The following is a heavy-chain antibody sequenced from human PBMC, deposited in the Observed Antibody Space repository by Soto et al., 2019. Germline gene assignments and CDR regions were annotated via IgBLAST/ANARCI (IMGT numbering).Heavy chain of an antibody. Sequence: GASVKVSCKASGYTFTSYGISWVRQAPGQGLEWMGWISANNGNTNYAQKLQGRVTMTTDTSTSTAYMELRSLRSDDTAVYYCARDGCAITYYYSAGMDVWGQGTMVTVSS. V-gene: IGHV1-18*01. CDR3: ARDGCAITYYYSAGMDV. D-gene: IGHD6-19*01. J-gene: IGHJ6*02. CDR2: ISANNGNT. CDR1: GYTFTSYG.